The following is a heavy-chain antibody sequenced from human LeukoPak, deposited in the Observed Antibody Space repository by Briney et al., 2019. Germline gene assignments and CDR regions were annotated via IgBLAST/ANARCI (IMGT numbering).Heavy chain of an antibody. CDR2: IYTSGST. D-gene: IGHD3-3*01. CDR3: ARQYDFWSGAPYQAVPNNCFDP. V-gene: IGHV4-4*09. J-gene: IGHJ5*02. Sequence: SETLSLTCTVSGGSISSYYWSWIRQPPGKGLEWIGYIYTSGSTNYNPSLKSRVTISVDTSKNQFSLKLSSVTAADTAVYYCARQYDFWSGAPYQAVPNNCFDPWGQGTLVTVSS. CDR1: GGSISSYY.